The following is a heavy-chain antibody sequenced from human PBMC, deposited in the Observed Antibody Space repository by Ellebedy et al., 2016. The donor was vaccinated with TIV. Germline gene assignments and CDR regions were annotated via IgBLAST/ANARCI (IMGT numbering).Heavy chain of an antibody. CDR1: GYTFTYYG. CDR3: ARYRLGQVLAYQFLDY. V-gene: IGHV1-18*04. J-gene: IGHJ4*02. CDR2: ITAYNGNR. D-gene: IGHD2-2*01. Sequence: AASVKVSCKASGYTFTYYGITWVRQAPGQGLEWMGWITAYNGNRNYAQKIQDRVTMTTDTSTSTAYMELRSLRSDDTAVYYCARYRLGQVLAYQFLDYWGQGTLVTVSS.